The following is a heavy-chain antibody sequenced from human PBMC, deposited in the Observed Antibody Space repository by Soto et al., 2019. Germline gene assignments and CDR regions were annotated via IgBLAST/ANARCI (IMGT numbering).Heavy chain of an antibody. CDR2: VKEDGSDK. CDR3: ARLERSRISIFGVVAHYMDV. D-gene: IGHD3-3*01. J-gene: IGHJ6*03. V-gene: IGHV3-7*01. CDR1: EFTFSSYW. Sequence: GGSLRLSCGASEFTFSSYWMSWVRQAPGKGLEWVANVKEDGSDKYYVDSVKGRFTISRDNAKSSLYLQMNSLRVEDTAVYYCARLERSRISIFGVVAHYMDVWGKGTTVTVSS.